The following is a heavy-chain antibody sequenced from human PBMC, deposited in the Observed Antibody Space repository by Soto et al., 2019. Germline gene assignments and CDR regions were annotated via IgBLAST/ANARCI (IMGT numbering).Heavy chain of an antibody. CDR1: GGTFSSYA. Sequence: SVKVSCKASGGTFSSYAISWVRQAPGQGLEWMGGIIPIFGTANYAQKFQGRVTITADKSTSTAYMELSSLRSEDTAVYYCARDPPYSGYDLGQDYFDYWGQGTLVTVSS. D-gene: IGHD5-12*01. J-gene: IGHJ4*02. CDR2: IIPIFGTA. CDR3: ARDPPYSGYDLGQDYFDY. V-gene: IGHV1-69*06.